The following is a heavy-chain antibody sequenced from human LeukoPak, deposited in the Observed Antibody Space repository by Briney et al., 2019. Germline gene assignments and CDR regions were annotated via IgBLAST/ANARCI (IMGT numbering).Heavy chain of an antibody. CDR1: GGSISSYY. J-gene: IGHJ4*02. CDR3: ARSRGYFDY. CDR2: IYYSGST. Sequence: PSETLSLTCTVSGGSISSYYWSWIRQPPGKGLEWTGYIYYSGSTNYNPSLKSRVTISVDTSKNQFSLKLSSVTAADPALYYWARSRGYFDYWGQETRLTVP. V-gene: IGHV4-59*01. D-gene: IGHD6-13*01.